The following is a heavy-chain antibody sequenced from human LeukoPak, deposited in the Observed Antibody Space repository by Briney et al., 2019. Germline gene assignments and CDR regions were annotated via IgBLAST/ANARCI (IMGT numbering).Heavy chain of an antibody. CDR2: ISWDGGSP. J-gene: IGHJ3*02. D-gene: IGHD3-22*01. CDR1: GFTFDDYA. Sequence: GGSLRLSCAASGFTFDDYAMHWVRQAPGKGLEWVSLISWDGGSPYYADSVKGRFTISRDNSKNSLYLQMNSLRAEGTALYYCATGSYYYDSSGYYYGYDAFNIWGQGTMVTVSS. V-gene: IGHV3-43D*03. CDR3: ATGSYYYDSSGYYYGYDAFNI.